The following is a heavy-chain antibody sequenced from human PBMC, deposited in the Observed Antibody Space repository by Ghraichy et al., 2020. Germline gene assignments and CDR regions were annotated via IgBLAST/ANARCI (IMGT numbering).Heavy chain of an antibody. J-gene: IGHJ3*02. CDR1: GFTFSSYA. D-gene: IGHD3-10*01. V-gene: IGHV3-23*01. CDR3: AKFSSGSGFPDAFDI. CDR2: ISGSGGNT. Sequence: GGSLRLSCAASGFTFSSYAMSWVRQAPGRGLEWVSAISGSGGNTYYADSVKGRFTISRDSSKNTLYLQMNSLRAEDTAVYYCAKFSSGSGFPDAFDIWGQGKTVNGS.